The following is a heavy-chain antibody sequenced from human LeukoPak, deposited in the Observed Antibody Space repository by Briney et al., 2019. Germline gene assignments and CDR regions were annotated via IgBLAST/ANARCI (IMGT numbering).Heavy chain of an antibody. V-gene: IGHV3-7*01. J-gene: IGHJ4*02. D-gene: IGHD3-22*01. CDR3: AKDQAYYYDSSGYRPDY. CDR2: IKLDGSEK. Sequence: GGSLRLSCAASGFTFNTYWMSWVRQAPGKGLEWVANIKLDGSEKNYVDSVKGRFTISRDNSKSTLYLQMNSLRAEDTAVYYCAKDQAYYYDSSGYRPDYWGQGTLVTVSS. CDR1: GFTFNTYW.